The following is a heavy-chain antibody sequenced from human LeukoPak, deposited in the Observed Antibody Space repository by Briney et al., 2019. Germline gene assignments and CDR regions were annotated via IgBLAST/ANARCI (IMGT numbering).Heavy chain of an antibody. D-gene: IGHD2-2*02. V-gene: IGHV3-30-3*01. CDR1: GFTFSSYA. CDR2: ISYDGSNK. CDR3: ARGYCTSSSCYNDY. Sequence: GGSLRLSCAASGFTFSSYAMHWVRQAPGKGLEWVAVISYDGSNKYYADSVRGRFTISRDNSKNTLYLQMNSLGAEDTAVYSCARGYCTSSSCYNDYWGQGTLVTVSS. J-gene: IGHJ4*02.